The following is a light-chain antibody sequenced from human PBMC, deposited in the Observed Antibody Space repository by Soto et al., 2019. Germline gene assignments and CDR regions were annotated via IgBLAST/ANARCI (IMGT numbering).Light chain of an antibody. CDR1: SSNIGSNT. V-gene: IGLV1-44*01. Sequence: QSVLTQPPSASGTPGQRVTISCSGSSSNIGSNTVNWYQQLPGTAPNLLIYSNNQRPSGVPDRFSGSKSGTSASLAISGLQSEDEADYYCEAWDDSLNGYVFGTGIKVTVL. J-gene: IGLJ1*01. CDR3: EAWDDSLNGYV. CDR2: SNN.